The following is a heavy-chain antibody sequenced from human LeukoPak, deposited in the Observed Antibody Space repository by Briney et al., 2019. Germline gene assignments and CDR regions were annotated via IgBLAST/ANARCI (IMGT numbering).Heavy chain of an antibody. CDR2: IYHSGST. Sequence: SETLSLTCTVSGGSISSGDYYWSWIRQPPGKGLEWIGYIYHSGSTYYNPSLKSRVTISVDKSKNQFSLKLSSVTAADTAVYYCATSGYSCGPEYFQHWGQGTLVTVSS. J-gene: IGHJ1*01. CDR1: GGSISSGDYY. CDR3: ATSGYSCGPEYFQH. V-gene: IGHV4-30-2*01. D-gene: IGHD5-18*01.